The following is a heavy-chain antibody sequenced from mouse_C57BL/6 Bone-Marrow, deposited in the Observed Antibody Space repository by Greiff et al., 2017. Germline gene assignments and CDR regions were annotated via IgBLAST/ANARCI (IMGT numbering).Heavy chain of an antibody. V-gene: IGHV5-9*01. CDR2: ISGGGGNT. J-gene: IGHJ3*01. CDR1: GFTFSSYT. CDR3: ARRAY. Sequence: EVQVVESGGGLVKPGGSLKLSCAASGFTFSSYTMSWVRQTPEKRLEWVATISGGGGNTYYPDSVKGRFTISRDNAKHTLYLQMSSLGSEDTALYYCARRAYWGQGTLVTVSA.